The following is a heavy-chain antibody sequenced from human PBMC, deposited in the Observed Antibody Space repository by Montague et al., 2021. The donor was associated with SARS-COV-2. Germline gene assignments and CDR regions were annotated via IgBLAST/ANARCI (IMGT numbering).Heavy chain of an antibody. Sequence: SLRLSCAASGFTFSHYEMNWVRQAPGKGLEWVSYISSSGSTIYYADSVKGRFTISRDNAKNSLYLQMNSLRAEDTAVYYCAATSGDIVVVVAAYYGMDVWGQGTTVTVSS. CDR2: ISSSGSTI. CDR3: AATSGDIVVVVAAYYGMDV. J-gene: IGHJ6*02. V-gene: IGHV3-48*03. D-gene: IGHD2-15*01. CDR1: GFTFSHYE.